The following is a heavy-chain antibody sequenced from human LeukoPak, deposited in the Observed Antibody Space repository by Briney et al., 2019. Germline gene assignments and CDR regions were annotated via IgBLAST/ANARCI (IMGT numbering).Heavy chain of an antibody. D-gene: IGHD2-21*02. CDR3: ARGCGGDCYARDNWFDP. J-gene: IGHJ5*02. Sequence: SETLSLTCTVSGYSISSGYYWGWIRQPPGKGLEWIGSIYHSGSTYYNPSLKSRVTISVDTSKNQFSLKLSSVTAADTAVYYCARGCGGDCYARDNWFDPWGQGTLVTVSS. CDR2: IYHSGST. V-gene: IGHV4-38-2*02. CDR1: GYSISSGYY.